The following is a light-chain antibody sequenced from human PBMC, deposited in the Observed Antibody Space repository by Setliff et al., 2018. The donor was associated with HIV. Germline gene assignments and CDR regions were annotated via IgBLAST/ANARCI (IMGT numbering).Light chain of an antibody. V-gene: IGLV2-23*02. CDR3: CSYAGDTAFYV. J-gene: IGLJ1*01. CDR2: EVN. Sequence: QSVLTQPASVSGSPGQPITISCTGTNSDVGSYNFVSWYQLHPGKAPKLMIYEVNNRPSGVSNRFSGSKSGNTASLTISGLQAEDEADYYCCSYAGDTAFYVFGIGTKV. CDR1: NSDVGSYNF.